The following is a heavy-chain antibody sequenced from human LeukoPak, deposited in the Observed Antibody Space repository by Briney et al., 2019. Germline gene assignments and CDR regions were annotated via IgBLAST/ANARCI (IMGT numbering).Heavy chain of an antibody. V-gene: IGHV3-30*18. Sequence: GGSLRLSCAASGFTFSNYGMHWVRQAPGKGLEWVAVISYDGSDKYYADSVKGRFTISRDKSKNTLYLQMNSLRAEDTAVYYCAKDHISVGMDYWGQGTLVTVSS. D-gene: IGHD3-10*01. J-gene: IGHJ4*02. CDR1: GFTFSNYG. CDR2: ISYDGSDK. CDR3: AKDHISVGMDY.